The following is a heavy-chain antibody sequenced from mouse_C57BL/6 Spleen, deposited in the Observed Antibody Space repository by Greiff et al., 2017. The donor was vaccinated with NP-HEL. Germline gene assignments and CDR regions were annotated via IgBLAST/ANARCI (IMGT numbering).Heavy chain of an antibody. Sequence: QVQLQQPGAELVRPGSSVKLSCKASGYTFTSYWMHWVKQRPIQGLEWIGNIDPSDSETHYNQKFKDKATLTVDKSYSTAYMQLSSLTSENSAVYYCARGGSLNYFDYWGQGTTLTVSS. V-gene: IGHV1-52*01. CDR3: ARGGSLNYFDY. CDR2: IDPSDSET. J-gene: IGHJ2*01. CDR1: GYTFTSYW.